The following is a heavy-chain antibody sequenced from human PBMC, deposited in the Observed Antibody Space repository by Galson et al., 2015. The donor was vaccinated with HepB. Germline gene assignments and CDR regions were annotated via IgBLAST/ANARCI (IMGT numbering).Heavy chain of an antibody. Sequence: SLRLSCAASGFTFSSYSMNWVRQAPGKGLEWVSSISSSSSYIYYADSVKGRFTISRDNAKNSLYLQMNSLRAEDTAVYYCARDQYFKYDILTGYSWFDPWGQGTLVTVSS. V-gene: IGHV3-21*01. D-gene: IGHD3-9*01. J-gene: IGHJ5*02. CDR2: ISSSSSYI. CDR3: ARDQYFKYDILTGYSWFDP. CDR1: GFTFSSYS.